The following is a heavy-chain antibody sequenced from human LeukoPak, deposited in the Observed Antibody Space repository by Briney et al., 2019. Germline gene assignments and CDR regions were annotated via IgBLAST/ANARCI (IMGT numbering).Heavy chain of an antibody. J-gene: IGHJ4*02. D-gene: IGHD2-2*01. Sequence: PSQTLSLTCTVSGGSISSHYWSWTRQPPGKGLEWIGYIYYSGSTNYNPSLKSRVTISVDTSKNQFSLKLSSVTAADTAVYYCARSHRYCSSTSCKVRYYYFDYWGQGTLVTVSS. CDR2: IYYSGST. CDR3: ARSHRYCSSTSCKVRYYYFDY. V-gene: IGHV4-59*08. CDR1: GGSISSHY.